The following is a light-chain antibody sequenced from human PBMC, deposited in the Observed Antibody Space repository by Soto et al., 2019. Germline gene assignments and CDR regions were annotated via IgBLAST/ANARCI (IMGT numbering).Light chain of an antibody. V-gene: IGKV1-39*01. J-gene: IGKJ2*01. CDR2: AAS. CDR3: QQSYSAPVT. Sequence: DIQMIQSPSSLSASIGDRVTITCRASQSISSYLNWFQQKPGEAPKLLIQAASSLQSGVPSRFSGSGSGTDFTLTINSLQPEDFAVYYCQQSYSAPVTFGQGTKL. CDR1: QSISSY.